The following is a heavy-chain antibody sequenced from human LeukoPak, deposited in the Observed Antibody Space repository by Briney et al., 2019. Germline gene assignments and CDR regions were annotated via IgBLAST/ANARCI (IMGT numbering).Heavy chain of an antibody. V-gene: IGHV5-51*01. CDR3: ARPGGMSSIVVAGIGDAFDI. D-gene: IGHD6-19*01. J-gene: IGHJ3*02. CDR2: IYPTDSDT. Sequence: GESLKISCKGSGYSFTSYWIGWVRQMPGKGLEWMGIIYPTDSDTRYSPSFQGQVTISVDKSSNTAYLQWSSLKASDTAIYYCARPGGMSSIVVAGIGDAFDIWGQGTMVTVSS. CDR1: GYSFTSYW.